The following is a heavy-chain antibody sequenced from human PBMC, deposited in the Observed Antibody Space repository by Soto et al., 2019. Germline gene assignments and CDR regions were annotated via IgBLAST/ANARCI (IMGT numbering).Heavy chain of an antibody. CDR1: GGSISSSSYY. J-gene: IGHJ4*02. Sequence: QLQLQESGPGLVKPSETLSLTCTVSGGSISSSSYYWGWIRQPPGKGLEWIGSIYYSGSTYYNPSLKSRVTIAVDPSKNQFSLKLSSVTAADTAVYYCARSNYDILTGWDFDYWGQGPLVTVSS. D-gene: IGHD3-9*01. V-gene: IGHV4-39*01. CDR3: ARSNYDILTGWDFDY. CDR2: IYYSGST.